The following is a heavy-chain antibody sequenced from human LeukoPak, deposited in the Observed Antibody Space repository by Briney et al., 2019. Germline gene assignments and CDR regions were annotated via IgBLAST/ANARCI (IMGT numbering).Heavy chain of an antibody. V-gene: IGHV3-48*01. CDR3: ARDHRAVAGAFDY. Sequence: GSLRLSCAASGFTFSSYSMNWVRQAPGKGLEWVSYISSSSSTIYYADSVKGRFTISRDNAKNSLYLQMNSLRAEDTAVYYCARDHRAVAGAFDYWGQGTLVTVSS. D-gene: IGHD6-19*01. CDR2: ISSSSSTI. J-gene: IGHJ4*02. CDR1: GFTFSSYS.